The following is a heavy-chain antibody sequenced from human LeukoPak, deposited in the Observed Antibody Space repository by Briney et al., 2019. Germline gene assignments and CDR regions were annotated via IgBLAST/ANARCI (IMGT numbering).Heavy chain of an antibody. CDR3: ARSKARCLDDTYY. Sequence: GASVKVSCKASGGTFSSYSISWVRQAPGQGLEWMGGIIPIFGTANYAQKFQGRVTITADESTSTAYMELSSLRSEDTAVYYCARSKARCLDDTYYWGQGTLVTVSS. V-gene: IGHV1-69*01. D-gene: IGHD3-22*01. CDR2: IIPIFGTA. J-gene: IGHJ4*02. CDR1: GGTFSSYS.